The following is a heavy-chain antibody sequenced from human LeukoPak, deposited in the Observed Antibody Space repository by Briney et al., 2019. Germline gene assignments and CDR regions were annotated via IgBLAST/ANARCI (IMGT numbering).Heavy chain of an antibody. CDR3: ASHDYGDSNTYFDY. D-gene: IGHD4-17*01. Sequence: PGGSLRLSCAASGFTFSSYAMHWVRQAPGKGLEWVAVISYDGSNKYYADSVKGRFTISRDNSKNTLYLQMNSLRAEDTAVYYCASHDYGDSNTYFDYWGQGTLVTVSS. J-gene: IGHJ4*02. CDR2: ISYDGSNK. CDR1: GFTFSSYA. V-gene: IGHV3-30-3*01.